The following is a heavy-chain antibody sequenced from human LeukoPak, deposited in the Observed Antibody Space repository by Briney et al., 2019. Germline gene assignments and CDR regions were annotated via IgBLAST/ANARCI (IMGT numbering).Heavy chain of an antibody. Sequence: SETLSLTCAVYGGSFSGYYWSWIRQPPGKGLEWIGEINHSGSTNYNPSLKSRVTISVDTSKNQFSLKLSSVTAADTAVYYCARGLDCGGDCSMYYFDYWPGNPGHRLL. CDR3: ARGLDCGGDCSMYYFDY. CDR2: INHSGST. V-gene: IGHV4-34*01. CDR1: GGSFSGYY. D-gene: IGHD2-21*02. J-gene: IGHJ4*02.